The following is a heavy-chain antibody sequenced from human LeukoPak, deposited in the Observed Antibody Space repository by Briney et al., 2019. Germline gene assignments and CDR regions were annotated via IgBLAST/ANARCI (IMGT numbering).Heavy chain of an antibody. Sequence: PSETLSLTCTVSGGSISRYYWSWIRQPPGQRLEWIGYIYYSGSTNYNPSLMSRVTISVDTSKNQFSLKLSSVTAADTAVYYCARGGIGAAGPVGYWGQGTLVTVSS. V-gene: IGHV4-59*01. CDR1: GGSISRYY. CDR3: ARGGIGAAGPVGY. CDR2: IYYSGST. D-gene: IGHD6-13*01. J-gene: IGHJ4*02.